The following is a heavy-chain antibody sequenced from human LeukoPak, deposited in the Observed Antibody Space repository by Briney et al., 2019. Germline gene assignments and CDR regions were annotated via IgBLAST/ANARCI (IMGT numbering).Heavy chain of an antibody. CDR3: VKKSSAGSYYFEF. V-gene: IGHV3-23*01. D-gene: IGHD6-6*01. J-gene: IGHJ4*02. CDR2: ICGSGGST. CDR1: GFTFSDYA. Sequence: GGSLSLPCAASGFTFSDYAMSWVRQAPGKGLEWVSTICGSGGSTYYADSVKGRFIMSRDNSKNTLYLQMNSLRAEDTAVYYCVKKSSAGSYYFEFWRQGALVTVSS.